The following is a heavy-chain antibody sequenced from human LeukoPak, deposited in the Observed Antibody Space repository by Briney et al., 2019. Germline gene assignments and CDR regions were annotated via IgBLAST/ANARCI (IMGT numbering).Heavy chain of an antibody. J-gene: IGHJ4*02. D-gene: IGHD6-19*01. CDR3: TRGSSGRRDN. V-gene: IGHV1-8*01. Sequence: GASVKVSCKASGYTFTSCDINWVRQATGQGLEWMGWMNPNSGNTGYGQSFQGRITMTRDISIGTAYMELSNLTSEETAIYYCTRGSSGRRDNWGKGTLVTVSA. CDR2: MNPNSGNT. CDR1: GYTFTSCD.